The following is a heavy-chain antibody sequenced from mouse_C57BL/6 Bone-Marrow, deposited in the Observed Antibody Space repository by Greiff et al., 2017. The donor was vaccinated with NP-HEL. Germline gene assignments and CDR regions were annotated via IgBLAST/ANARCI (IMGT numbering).Heavy chain of an antibody. CDR3: AREFIAY. D-gene: IGHD1-1*01. V-gene: IGHV1-59*01. CDR2: IDPSDSYT. J-gene: IGHJ3*01. CDR1: GYTFTSYW. Sequence: QVQLQQSGAELVRPGTSVKLSCKASGYTFTSYWMHWVKQRPGQGLEWIGVIDPSDSYTNYNQKFKGKATLTVDTSSSTAYMQLSSLTSEDSAVYYCAREFIAYWGQGTLVTVSA.